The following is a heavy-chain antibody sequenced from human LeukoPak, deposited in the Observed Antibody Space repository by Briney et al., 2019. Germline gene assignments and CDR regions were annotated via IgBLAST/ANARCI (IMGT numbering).Heavy chain of an antibody. CDR1: GYTFTSYA. CDR2: INAGNGNT. CDR3: AGTLDSIFQRIDP. J-gene: IGHJ5*02. D-gene: IGHD3-3*01. Sequence: ASVRVSCKASGYTFTSYAMHWVRQAPGQRLEWMGWINAGNGNTKYSQKFQGRVTITRDTSASTAYMELSSLRSEDTAVYYCAGTLDSIFQRIDPWGQGTLVTVSS. V-gene: IGHV1-3*01.